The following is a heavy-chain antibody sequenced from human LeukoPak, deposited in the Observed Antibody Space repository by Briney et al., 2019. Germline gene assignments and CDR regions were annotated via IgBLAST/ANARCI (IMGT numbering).Heavy chain of an antibody. CDR1: GFTFSSYD. D-gene: IGHD3-22*01. CDR2: ISYDGSNK. J-gene: IGHJ3*02. Sequence: GGSLRLSCAASGFTFSSYDMHWVRQAPGKGLEWVADISYDGSNKYYADSVKGRFTISRDNSKNTLYLQMNSLRAEDTAVYYCARDALLPDSSGYLHDAFDIWGQGTMVTVSS. CDR3: ARDALLPDSSGYLHDAFDI. V-gene: IGHV3-30*01.